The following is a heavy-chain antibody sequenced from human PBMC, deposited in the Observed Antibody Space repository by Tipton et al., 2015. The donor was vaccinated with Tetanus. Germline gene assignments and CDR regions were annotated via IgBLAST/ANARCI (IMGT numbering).Heavy chain of an antibody. CDR3: AKARGYSFVEGSMDV. V-gene: IGHV3-9*01. CDR2: VTWNSGRI. Sequence: VQLVQSGGGVVQPGGSLRLSCAASGFTFDDYAMHWVRQGPGKGLEWVSGVTWNSGRIGYADSVKGRFTISRDNSKNSLSLQMNSLRVEDTAFYYCAKARGYSFVEGSMDVWGQGTTVTVSS. CDR1: GFTFDDYA. D-gene: IGHD2-21*01. J-gene: IGHJ6*02.